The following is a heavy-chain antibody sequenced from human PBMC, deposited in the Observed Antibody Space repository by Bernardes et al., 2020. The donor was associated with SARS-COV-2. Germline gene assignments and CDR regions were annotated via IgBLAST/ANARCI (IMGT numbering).Heavy chain of an antibody. CDR3: ARALPPDF. CDR2: VSYSGSA. Sequence: SETLSLTCTVSGGSFSGYFWSWIRQHPGKGLEWIGYVSYSGSAYYNPSLKSRVTISVDTSKNQFSLKLSSVTAADTAVYYCARALPPDFWGQGTLVTVS. V-gene: IGHV4-31*03. CDR1: GGSFSGYF. J-gene: IGHJ4*02.